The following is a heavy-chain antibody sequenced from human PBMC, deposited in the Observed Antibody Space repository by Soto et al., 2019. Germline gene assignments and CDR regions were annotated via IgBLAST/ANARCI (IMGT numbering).Heavy chain of an antibody. J-gene: IGHJ5*02. CDR3: ARPVDSGYCSGGSCYGGWWFDP. CDR2: IYYSGST. Sequence: QLQLQESGPGLVKPSETLSLTCTVSGGSISSSSYYWGWIRQPPGKGLEWIGSIYYSGSTYYNPSLKSRVTISVDTSKNQFSLKLSSVTAADTAVYYCARPVDSGYCSGGSCYGGWWFDPWGQGTLVTVSS. V-gene: IGHV4-39*01. CDR1: GGSISSSSYY. D-gene: IGHD2-15*01.